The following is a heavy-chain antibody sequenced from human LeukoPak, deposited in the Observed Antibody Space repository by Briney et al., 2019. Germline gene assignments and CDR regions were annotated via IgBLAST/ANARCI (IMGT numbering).Heavy chain of an antibody. CDR3: TKDYCGKFCSAV. CDR1: GFTFSAFG. Sequence: WGSLRLSCAASGFTFSAFGMSWVRQAPGKGLEWVSTITKSGDITYYVDSVKGRFIISRDNSKNTLYLQMNSLRAEDTAKYYCTKDYCGKFCSAVWGQGTTVTVSS. J-gene: IGHJ6*02. D-gene: IGHD3-9*01. V-gene: IGHV3-23*01. CDR2: ITKSGDIT.